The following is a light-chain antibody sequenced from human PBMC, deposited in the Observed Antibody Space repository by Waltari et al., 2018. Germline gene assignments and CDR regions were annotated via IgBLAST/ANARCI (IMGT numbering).Light chain of an antibody. V-gene: IGKV1-39*01. CDR1: QNITNC. CDR3: QQSYSTPKYT. CDR2: AAS. Sequence: DIQMTPSPTSLSASPGDRITITCRASQNITNCLNCYRQNPGEPPKLLIYAASSLQSGVPSRFTGSGSETDFTLTISNLQPEDVGSYYCQQSYSTPKYTFGQGTKLEIK. J-gene: IGKJ2*01.